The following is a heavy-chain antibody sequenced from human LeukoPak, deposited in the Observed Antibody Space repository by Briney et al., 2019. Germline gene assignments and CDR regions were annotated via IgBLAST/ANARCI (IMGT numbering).Heavy chain of an antibody. V-gene: IGHV1-69*04. CDR3: ARVRVRVGATEGAFDI. CDR2: IIPILGIA. D-gene: IGHD1-26*01. Sequence: SVKVSCKASGGTFSSYAISWVRQAPGQGLEWMGRIIPILGIANYAQKFQGRVTITADKSTSTAYMELSSLRSEDTAVYYCARVRVRVGATEGAFDIWGQGTMVTVSS. J-gene: IGHJ3*02. CDR1: GGTFSSYA.